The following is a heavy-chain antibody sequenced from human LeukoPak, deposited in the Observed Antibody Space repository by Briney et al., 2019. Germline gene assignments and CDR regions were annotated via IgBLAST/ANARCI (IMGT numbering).Heavy chain of an antibody. V-gene: IGHV3-7*01. CDR3: VRDYLWGADNPVY. D-gene: IGHD3-16*01. CDR1: GFAFSNYW. J-gene: IGHJ4*02. CDR2: INQDGSKK. Sequence: GGSLSLSCSASGFAFSNYWMSWVRQLPGKRLEWVGNINQDGSKKYYVDSLRGRFTISRDNAKNLLYLQLNSLRAEDTAIYYCVRDYLWGADNPVYWGQRTGHTLSS.